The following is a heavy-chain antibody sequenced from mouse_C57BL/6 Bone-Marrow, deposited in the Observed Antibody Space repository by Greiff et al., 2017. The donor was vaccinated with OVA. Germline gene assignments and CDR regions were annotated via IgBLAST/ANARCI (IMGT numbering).Heavy chain of an antibody. J-gene: IGHJ1*03. CDR1: GYTFTSYW. CDR2: INPSSGYT. Sequence: VQLQQSGAELAKPGASVKLSCKASGYTFTSYWMHWVKQRPGQGLEWIGYINPSSGYTKYNQKFKDKATVTADKSSSTAYMQLSSLTYEDSAVYYCASNAYYSNVYWYFDVWGTGTTVTVSS. D-gene: IGHD2-5*01. CDR3: ASNAYYSNVYWYFDV. V-gene: IGHV1-7*01.